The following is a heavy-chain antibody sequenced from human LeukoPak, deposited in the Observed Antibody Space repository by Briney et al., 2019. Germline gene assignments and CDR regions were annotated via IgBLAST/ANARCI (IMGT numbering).Heavy chain of an antibody. J-gene: IGHJ4*02. D-gene: IGHD5-12*01. CDR3: AGGGYSGYRIDY. CDR1: SGSISTSNYY. Sequence: SETLSLTCTVSSGSISTSNYYWGWVRQPPGKALEWIGNIFYSGSTYYSPSLKSRVTISLDTSRNQFSLKLNSVTAADTAVYYCAGGGYSGYRIDYWGQGTLVTVSS. CDR2: IFYSGST. V-gene: IGHV4-39*07.